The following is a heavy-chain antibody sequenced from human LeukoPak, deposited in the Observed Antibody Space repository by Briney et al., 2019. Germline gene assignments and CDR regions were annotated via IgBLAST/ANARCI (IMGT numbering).Heavy chain of an antibody. D-gene: IGHD3-22*01. Sequence: GGSLRLSCAASGFTFSSYAMSWVRQAPGKGLEWVSAISGSGGSTYYADSVKGRFTISRDNSKNTLYLQMNSLRAEDTAVYYCAKLLRAYYDSTYFDYWGQGTLVTVSS. CDR1: GFTFSSYA. J-gene: IGHJ4*02. CDR2: ISGSGGST. CDR3: AKLLRAYYDSTYFDY. V-gene: IGHV3-23*01.